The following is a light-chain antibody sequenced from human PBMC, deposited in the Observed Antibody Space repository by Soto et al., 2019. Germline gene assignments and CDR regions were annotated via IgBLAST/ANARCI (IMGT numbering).Light chain of an antibody. CDR3: QQYGTSRVT. Sequence: EIVLTQSPGTLSLSPGERVTLSCRASQSVSNKELAWYQHRPGQAPRLLIYGASSRATGIPGRLSGSGSGTDFTLTISRLEPEDFAVYYCQQYGTSRVTFGPGTKVDIK. CDR2: GAS. V-gene: IGKV3-20*01. J-gene: IGKJ3*01. CDR1: QSVSNKE.